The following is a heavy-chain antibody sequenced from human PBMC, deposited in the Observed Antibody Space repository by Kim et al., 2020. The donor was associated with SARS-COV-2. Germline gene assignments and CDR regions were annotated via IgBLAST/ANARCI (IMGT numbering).Heavy chain of an antibody. J-gene: IGHJ6*02. D-gene: IGHD5-18*01. Sequence: GGSLRLSCAASGFTFSNAWMSWVRQAPGKGLEWVGRIKSKTDGGTTDYAAPVKGRFTISRDDSKNTLYLQMNSLKTEDTAVYYCTTDKGTTYGGYSYGYFYYYGMDVWGQGTTVTVSS. V-gene: IGHV3-15*01. CDR1: GFTFSNAW. CDR3: TTDKGTTYGGYSYGYFYYYGMDV. CDR2: IKSKTDGGTT.